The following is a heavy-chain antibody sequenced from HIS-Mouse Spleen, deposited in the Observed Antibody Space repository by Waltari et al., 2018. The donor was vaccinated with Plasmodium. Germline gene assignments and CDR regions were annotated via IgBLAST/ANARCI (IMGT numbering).Heavy chain of an antibody. CDR1: GGSISSSSYY. D-gene: IGHD3-10*01. V-gene: IGHV4-39*01. Sequence: QLQLQESGPGLVKPSETLSLTCTVSGGSISSSSYYWGWIRQPPGKGLEWIGSIYYSGSTYYNPSLKSRVTISVDTSKNQFSRKLSSVTAADTAVYYCARGLRGHYWYFDLWGRGTLVTVSS. CDR3: ARGLRGHYWYFDL. CDR2: IYYSGST. J-gene: IGHJ2*01.